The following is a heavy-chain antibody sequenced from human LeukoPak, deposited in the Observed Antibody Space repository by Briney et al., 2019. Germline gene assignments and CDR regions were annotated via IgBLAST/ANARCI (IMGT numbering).Heavy chain of an antibody. J-gene: IGHJ4*02. V-gene: IGHV3-49*03. CDR1: GFTFGDYA. CDR2: IRSKAYGGTT. CDR3: TRANYYDSSGYYATAVGY. Sequence: PGGSLRLSCTASGFTFGDYAMSWFRQAPGKGLEWVGFIRSKAYGGTTEYAASVKGRFTISRGDSKSIAYLQMNSLKTEDTAVYYCTRANYYDSSGYYATAVGYWGQGTLDTVSS. D-gene: IGHD3-22*01.